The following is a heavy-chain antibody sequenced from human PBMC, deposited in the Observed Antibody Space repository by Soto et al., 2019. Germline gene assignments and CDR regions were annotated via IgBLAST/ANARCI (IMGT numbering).Heavy chain of an antibody. V-gene: IGHV3-23*01. D-gene: IGHD3-9*01. CDR2: ISGSGSST. J-gene: IGHJ5*02. CDR1: GFTVSSNY. CDR3: ARDSERRYFDWLPHRNWFDP. Sequence: GGSLRLSCAASGFTVSSNYMSWVRQAPGKGLEWVSAISGSGSSTYYADSVKGRFTISRDNSKNTLYLQMNSLRAEDTAVYYCARDSERRYFDWLPHRNWFDPWGQGTLVTVSS.